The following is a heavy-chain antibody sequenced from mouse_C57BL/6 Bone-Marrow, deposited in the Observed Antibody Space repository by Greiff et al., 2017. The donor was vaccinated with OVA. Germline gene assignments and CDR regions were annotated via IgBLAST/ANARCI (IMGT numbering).Heavy chain of an antibody. J-gene: IGHJ4*01. CDR2: IYPGGGYT. Sequence: QVQLQQSGAELVRPGTSVKMSCKASGYTFTNYWIGWAKQRPGHGLEWIGDIYPGGGYTNYNEKFKGKATLTADKSSSTAYMQFSSLTSEDSAIYYCARRADYDGVGYAMDYWGQGTSVTVSS. CDR1: GYTFTNYW. V-gene: IGHV1-63*01. D-gene: IGHD2-4*01. CDR3: ARRADYDGVGYAMDY.